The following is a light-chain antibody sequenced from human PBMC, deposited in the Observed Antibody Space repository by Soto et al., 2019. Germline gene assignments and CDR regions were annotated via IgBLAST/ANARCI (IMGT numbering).Light chain of an antibody. V-gene: IGLV2-14*01. J-gene: IGLJ2*01. Sequence: QSVLTQPASVSGSPGQSITISCSGTSSDVGAYNYVSWYQHHPGKAPKLVIYEVGNRPSGVSNRFSGSKSGNTASLTISGLQAEDEADYYCTSYTTSDTPVLFGGGTKLTVL. CDR3: TSYTTSDTPVL. CDR2: EVG. CDR1: SSDVGAYNY.